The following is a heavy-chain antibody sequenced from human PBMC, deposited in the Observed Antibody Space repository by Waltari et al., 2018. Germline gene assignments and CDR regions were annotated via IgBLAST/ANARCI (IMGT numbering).Heavy chain of an antibody. CDR2: SDSGSSYI. CDR1: GFTFTTST. J-gene: IGHJ1*01. CDR3: ARGPYGERYFQD. D-gene: IGHD2-21*01. V-gene: IGHV3-21*01. Sequence: EVQLVESGGGLVKPGGSLRLSCVASGFTFTTSTMNWVRQAPGKGLEWVAVSDSGSSYIYYADSVKGRFTISRDNAKNSLSLQMNSLRAEDTALYFCARGPYGERYFQDGGQGTLVSVSS.